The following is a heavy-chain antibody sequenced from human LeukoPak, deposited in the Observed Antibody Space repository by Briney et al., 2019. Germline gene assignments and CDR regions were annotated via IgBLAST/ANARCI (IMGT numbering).Heavy chain of an antibody. CDR1: GYTFTSHG. J-gene: IGHJ3*02. CDR2: INPSGGST. Sequence: ASVKVSCKASGYTFTSHGISWVRLAPGQGLEWMGIINPSGGSTTYAQKFQGRVVMTRDTSTSTVYMELSSLRSEDTAVYYCARSSTSIVGAFDIWGQGTMVTVSS. V-gene: IGHV1-46*01. D-gene: IGHD2-2*01. CDR3: ARSSTSIVGAFDI.